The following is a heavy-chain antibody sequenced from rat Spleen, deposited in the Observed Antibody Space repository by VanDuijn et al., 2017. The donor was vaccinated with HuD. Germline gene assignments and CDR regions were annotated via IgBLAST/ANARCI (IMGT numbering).Heavy chain of an antibody. V-gene: IGHV2-15*01. CDR1: GFSLFSYA. D-gene: IGHD1-2*01. CDR2: IWGDGST. J-gene: IGHJ2*01. CDR3: TRADIAAISTGGI. Sequence: QVQLKESGPGLVQSSQTLSLTCNVSGFSLFSYAVNWVRQPPGKGLEWMGGIWGDGSTNYNSALKSRLSISRDTSKSLVFLKMNSLQTEDTAMYFWTRADIAAISTGGIWGQGVMVTVAS.